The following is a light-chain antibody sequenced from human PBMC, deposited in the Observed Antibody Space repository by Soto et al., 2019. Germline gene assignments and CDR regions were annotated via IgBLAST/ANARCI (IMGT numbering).Light chain of an antibody. V-gene: IGLV2-14*01. J-gene: IGLJ1*01. Sequence: QSALTQPSSLSGSPGQSITISCTGTISDVGGYNYVSWYQQHPGKAPKLIIYEVSDRPSGVSNRFSGSKSGNTASLTISRLQTEDEADYYCSSYTASSTIEVFGTGTKVTVL. CDR1: ISDVGGYNY. CDR3: SSYTASSTIEV. CDR2: EVS.